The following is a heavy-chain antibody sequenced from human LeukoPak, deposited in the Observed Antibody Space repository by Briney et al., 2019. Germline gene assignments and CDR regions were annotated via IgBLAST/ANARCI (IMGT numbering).Heavy chain of an antibody. D-gene: IGHD6-19*01. Sequence: ASVKVACKASGYTFTSYGISWVRQAPGQGLEWMGWISAYNGNTNYAQKLQGRVTMTTDTSTSTAYMELRSLRSDDTAVYYCAWQWPTLPGFDYWGQGTLVTVSS. V-gene: IGHV1-18*01. CDR2: ISAYNGNT. CDR3: AWQWPTLPGFDY. J-gene: IGHJ4*02. CDR1: GYTFTSYG.